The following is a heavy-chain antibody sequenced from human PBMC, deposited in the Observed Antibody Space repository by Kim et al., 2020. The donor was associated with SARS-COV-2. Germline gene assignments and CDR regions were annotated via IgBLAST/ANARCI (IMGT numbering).Heavy chain of an antibody. D-gene: IGHD3-10*01. Sequence: GGSLRLSCAASGFTFSSYGMHWVRQAPGKGLEWVAVISYDGSNKYYADSVKGRFTISRDNSKNTLYLQMNSLRAEDTAVYYCARGYYGSGSYYPPYYFDYWGQGTLVTVSS. J-gene: IGHJ4*02. CDR3: ARGYYGSGSYYPPYYFDY. CDR2: ISYDGSNK. CDR1: GFTFSSYG. V-gene: IGHV3-33*05.